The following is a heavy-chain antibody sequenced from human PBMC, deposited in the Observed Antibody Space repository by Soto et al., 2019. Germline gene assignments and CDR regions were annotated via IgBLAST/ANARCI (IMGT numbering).Heavy chain of an antibody. J-gene: IGHJ6*02. V-gene: IGHV3-53*01. CDR1: VFTVNSNY. CDR3: ARDPPATRHGMDV. CDR2: IYSGGST. Sequence: GGSLRLCCAASVFTVNSNYMSWVRQAPGKGLEWVSVIYSGGSTYYADSVRGRFTISRDNSKNTLYLQMKSLRAEDTAVYYCARDPPATRHGMDVWGQGTTVTVSS.